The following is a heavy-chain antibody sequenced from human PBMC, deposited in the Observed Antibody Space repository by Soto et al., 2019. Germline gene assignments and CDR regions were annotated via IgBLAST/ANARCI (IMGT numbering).Heavy chain of an antibody. D-gene: IGHD3-9*01. CDR1: GFTFSSYG. J-gene: IGHJ6*02. Sequence: PGRSLRLSCAASGFTFSSYGMHWVLQGPGKPLEWVAVISYDGSNKYYADSVQGRFTISRDNSKNTLYLQMNRLRAEGTAVYYCAKGGLTGYYIYYYYGMDVWGQGTTVTVSS. V-gene: IGHV3-30*18. CDR2: ISYDGSNK. CDR3: AKGGLTGYYIYYYYGMDV.